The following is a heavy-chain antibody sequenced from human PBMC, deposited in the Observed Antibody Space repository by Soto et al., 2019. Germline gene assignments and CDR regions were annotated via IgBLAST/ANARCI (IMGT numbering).Heavy chain of an antibody. J-gene: IGHJ6*02. D-gene: IGHD6-19*01. CDR2: ISAYNGNT. CDR3: ARDYEQWLRSSYYGMDV. CDR1: GYTFTSYG. V-gene: IGHV1-18*01. Sequence: ASVKVSCKASGYTFTSYGISWVRQAPGQGLEWMGWISAYNGNTNYAQKLQGRVTMTTDTSTSTAYMELRSLRSDDTAVYYCARDYEQWLRSSYYGMDVWGQGTTVTVSS.